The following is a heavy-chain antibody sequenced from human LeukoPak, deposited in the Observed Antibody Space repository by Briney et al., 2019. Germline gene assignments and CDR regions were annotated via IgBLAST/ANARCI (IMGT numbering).Heavy chain of an antibody. D-gene: IGHD3-10*01. CDR3: ATGRDPYKTGH. J-gene: IGHJ4*02. CDR2: ICDNGHT. Sequence: SETLSLTCTFSGGSFSPAHWSWIRQPPGKGLEWIGAICDNGHTDYNPSLQSRVTISVDTSKRQFSLKLSSLAAADTAVYYCATGRDPYKTGHWGQGTLVTVSS. V-gene: IGHV4-59*01. CDR1: GGSFSPAH.